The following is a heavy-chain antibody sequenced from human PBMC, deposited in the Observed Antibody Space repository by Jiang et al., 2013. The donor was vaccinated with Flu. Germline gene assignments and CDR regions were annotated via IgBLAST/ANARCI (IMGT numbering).Heavy chain of an antibody. CDR1: GDSINSNNYY. V-gene: IGHV4-39*07. CDR2: IYFSGTT. CDR3: ARNVMTTVTQFFDY. D-gene: IGHD4-17*01. J-gene: IGHJ4*02. Sequence: GPGLVKPSETLSLTCSVFGDSINSNNYYWGWIRLAPGQGLEWVGSIYFSGTTYQNPSLKSRVTMSLDTSKNQFSLKLRSVTAADTAVYFCARNVMTTVTQFFDYWGQGTLITVSS.